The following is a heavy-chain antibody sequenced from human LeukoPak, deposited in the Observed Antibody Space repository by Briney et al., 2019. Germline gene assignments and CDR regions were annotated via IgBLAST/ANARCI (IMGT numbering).Heavy chain of an antibody. J-gene: IGHJ4*02. CDR3: ASSSSWYVVFDH. CDR2: IYYSGST. D-gene: IGHD6-13*01. CDR1: GGSISSGDYY. Sequence: SETLSLTCTVSGGSISSGDYYWSWIRQPPGKGLEWIGYIYYSGSTYYNPSLKSRVTISVDTSKNQFSLKLSSVTAADTAVYYCASSSSWYVVFDHWGQGTLVTVSS. V-gene: IGHV4-30-4*08.